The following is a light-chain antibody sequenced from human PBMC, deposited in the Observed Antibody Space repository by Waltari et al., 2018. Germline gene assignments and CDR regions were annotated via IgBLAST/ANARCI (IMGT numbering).Light chain of an antibody. Sequence: EIVLTQSPATLSLSPGERATLSCRASQGVSSSLAWYQQKPGQAPRLLIYDASNRATGIPARFSGSGSGTDFTLTIRSLEPEDFAVYYCQQRINWPPLTFGGGTKVEIK. J-gene: IGKJ4*01. CDR3: QQRINWPPLT. V-gene: IGKV3-11*01. CDR1: QGVSSS. CDR2: DAS.